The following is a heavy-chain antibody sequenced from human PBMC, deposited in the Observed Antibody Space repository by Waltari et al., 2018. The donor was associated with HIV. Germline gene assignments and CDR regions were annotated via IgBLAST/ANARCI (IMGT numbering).Heavy chain of an antibody. J-gene: IGHJ4*02. CDR1: GATSRTYT. CDR3: ARNGDYAPAY. Sequence: QVQLVQSGAEVNKPGSSVTVACRASGATSRTYTISWVRQAPGQGLEWMGGITPIFKTTKYAQKFQGRVTLTADESTRTTYMELTSLRSDDTAMYYCARNGDYAPAYWGQGTLVTVSS. CDR2: ITPIFKTT. D-gene: IGHD4-17*01. V-gene: IGHV1-69*01.